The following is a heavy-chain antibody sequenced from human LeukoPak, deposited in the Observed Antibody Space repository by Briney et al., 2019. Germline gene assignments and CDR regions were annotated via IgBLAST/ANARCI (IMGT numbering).Heavy chain of an antibody. CDR1: GFTFSSYA. J-gene: IGHJ4*02. D-gene: IGHD1-26*01. Sequence: GRSLRLSCAASGFTFSSYAMHWVRQAPGKGLEWVAVISYDGSNKYYADSVKGRFTISRDNSKNTLYLQMNSLRAEDTAVYYCARDIEQYWGQGTLVTVSS. V-gene: IGHV3-30-3*01. CDR3: ARDIEQY. CDR2: ISYDGSNK.